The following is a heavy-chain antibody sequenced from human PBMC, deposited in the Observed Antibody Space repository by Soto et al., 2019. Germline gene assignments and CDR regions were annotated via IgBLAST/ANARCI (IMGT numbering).Heavy chain of an antibody. V-gene: IGHV3-73*01. CDR3: TRLRMVRGLRPNYYYYGMDV. J-gene: IGHJ6*02. CDR1: GFTFSGSA. Sequence: GGSLRLSCAASGFTFSGSAMHWVRQASGKGLEWVGRIRSKANSYATAYAASVKGRFTISRDDSKNTAYLQMNSLKTEDTAVYYCTRLRMVRGLRPNYYYYGMDVWGQGTTVTVSS. D-gene: IGHD3-10*01. CDR2: IRSKANSYAT.